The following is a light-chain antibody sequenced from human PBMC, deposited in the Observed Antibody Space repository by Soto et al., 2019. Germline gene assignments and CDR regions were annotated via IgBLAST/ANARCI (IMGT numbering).Light chain of an antibody. CDR1: SSNIGGNS. CDR3: GSWGSSLSADV. J-gene: IGLJ1*01. V-gene: IGLV1-51*01. Sequence: QAVVTQPPSVSAAPGQKVTISCSGSSSNIGGNSVSWYQQLPGTAPKLLIFDDNKRPSGIPDRFSGSKSGTSATLGITGFQTGDEADYYCGSWGSSLSADVFGTGTKLTVL. CDR2: DDN.